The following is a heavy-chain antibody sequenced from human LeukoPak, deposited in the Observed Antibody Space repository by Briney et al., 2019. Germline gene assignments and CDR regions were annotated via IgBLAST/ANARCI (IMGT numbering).Heavy chain of an antibody. D-gene: IGHD6-13*01. Sequence: SETLSPTCTVPGGSISSYYWSWIRQPPGKGLEWIGYIYYSGSTNYNPSLKSRVTISVDTSKNQFSLKLSSVTAADTAVYYCVRDSSSCDAFDIWGQGTMVTVSS. CDR3: VRDSSSCDAFDI. CDR1: GGSISSYY. V-gene: IGHV4-59*12. J-gene: IGHJ3*02. CDR2: IYYSGST.